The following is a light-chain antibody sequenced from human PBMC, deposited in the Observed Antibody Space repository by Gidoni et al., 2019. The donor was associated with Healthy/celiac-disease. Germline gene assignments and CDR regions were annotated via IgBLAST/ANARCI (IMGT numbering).Light chain of an antibody. V-gene: IGLV2-11*01. J-gene: IGLJ2*01. Sequence: QPALPQPRSVSWSPGQSVTITCTGTSSDFGGYNYVSWYQQPPGKAPKLMIYDVSKRPSGVPDRFSGSKSGNTASLTISGLQAEDEADYYCCSYAGSYTPVVFGGGTKLTVL. CDR2: DVS. CDR3: CSYAGSYTPVV. CDR1: SSDFGGYNY.